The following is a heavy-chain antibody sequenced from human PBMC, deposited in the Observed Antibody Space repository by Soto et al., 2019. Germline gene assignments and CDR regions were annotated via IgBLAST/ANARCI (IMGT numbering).Heavy chain of an antibody. V-gene: IGHV4-39*01. CDR1: GGSISSSSYY. Sequence: PSETLSLTCTVSGGSISSSSYYWGWIRQPPGKGLEWIGSIYYSGSTYYNPSLKSRVTISVDTSKNQFSLKLSSVTAADTAVYYCARHLLTMIVVANSNWFDPWGQGTLVTVSS. D-gene: IGHD3-22*01. CDR3: ARHLLTMIVVANSNWFDP. CDR2: IYYSGST. J-gene: IGHJ5*02.